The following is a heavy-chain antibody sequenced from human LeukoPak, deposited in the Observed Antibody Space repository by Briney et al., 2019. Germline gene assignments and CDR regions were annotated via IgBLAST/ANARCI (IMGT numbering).Heavy chain of an antibody. V-gene: IGHV1-8*01. CDR2: MNPNSGNT. CDR3: ARDVSGQGYSLEYYYYYYMAV. Sequence: ASVKVSCKASGYTFTSYDINWVRQATGQGLEWMGWMNPNSGNTGYTQKFQGRVTMTRNTSISTAYRKLSSLRSEDTAVYYCARDVSGQGYSLEYYYYYYMAVCGKGTSVTVSS. D-gene: IGHD3-22*01. CDR1: GYTFTSYD. J-gene: IGHJ6*03.